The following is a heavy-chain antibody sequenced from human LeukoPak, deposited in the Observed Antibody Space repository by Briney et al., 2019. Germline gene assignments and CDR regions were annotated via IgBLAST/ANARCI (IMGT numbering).Heavy chain of an antibody. CDR2: ISAYNGNT. J-gene: IGHJ5*02. CDR3: AREAAAAGKNNWFDP. D-gene: IGHD6-13*01. Sequence: GASVKVSRKASGYTFTSYGISWVRQAPGQGLEWMGWISAYNGNTNYAQKLQGRVTMTTDTSTSTAYMELRSLRSDDTAVYYCAREAAAAGKNNWFDPWGQGTLVTVSS. CDR1: GYTFTSYG. V-gene: IGHV1-18*01.